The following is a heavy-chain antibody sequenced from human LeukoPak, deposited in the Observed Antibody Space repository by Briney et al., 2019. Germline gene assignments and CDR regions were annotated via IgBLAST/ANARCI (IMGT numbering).Heavy chain of an antibody. D-gene: IGHD1-26*01. Sequence: SETLSLTCTVSGGSISSGSYYWSWIRQPAGKGLEWIGRIYTSGSTNYNPSLKSRVTISVDTSKNQFSLKLSSVTAADTAVYYCAREALVGALGLWGQGTLVTVSS. CDR3: AREALVGALGL. CDR2: IYTSGST. V-gene: IGHV4-61*02. J-gene: IGHJ4*02. CDR1: GGSISSGSYY.